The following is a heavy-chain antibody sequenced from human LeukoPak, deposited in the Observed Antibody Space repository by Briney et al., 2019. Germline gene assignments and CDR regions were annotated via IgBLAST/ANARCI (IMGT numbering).Heavy chain of an antibody. CDR2: IYPGDSDT. V-gene: IGHV5-51*01. Sequence: GESLQISCQGSGYSFTSYWIGWVRQMPGKGLEWMGIIYPGDSDTRYSPSFQGQVTISADKSISTAYLQWSSLKASDTAMYYCARIIAEEAAAAGTGWFDPWGQGTLVTVSS. D-gene: IGHD6-13*01. CDR1: GYSFTSYW. CDR3: ARIIAEEAAAAGTGWFDP. J-gene: IGHJ5*02.